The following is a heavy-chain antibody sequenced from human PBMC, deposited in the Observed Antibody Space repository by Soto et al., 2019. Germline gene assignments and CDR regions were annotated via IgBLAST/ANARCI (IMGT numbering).Heavy chain of an antibody. J-gene: IGHJ4*02. Sequence: SVNVYCKASGGTFSNYAISWVRQAPGQGLEWMGGIIPIFGKANYAQKFQGRVTITADESTRTAYMELSSLRSEYTAVYYCARDGTLYDSSGYYYLYWGQG. V-gene: IGHV1-69*13. D-gene: IGHD3-22*01. CDR2: IIPIFGKA. CDR3: ARDGTLYDSSGYYYLY. CDR1: GGTFSNYA.